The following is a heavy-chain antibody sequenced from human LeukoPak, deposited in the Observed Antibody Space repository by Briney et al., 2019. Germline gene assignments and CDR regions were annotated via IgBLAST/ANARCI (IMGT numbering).Heavy chain of an antibody. J-gene: IGHJ6*02. CDR1: GYTFTSYG. V-gene: IGHV1-18*01. D-gene: IGHD4-17*01. Sequence: GASVTVSCKASGYTFTSYGISWVRQAPGQGLEWMGWISAYNGNTNYAQKLQGRVTMTTDTSTSTAYMELRSLRSDDTAVYYCARDYGDYDYYYYYGMDVWGQGTTVTVSS. CDR2: ISAYNGNT. CDR3: ARDYGDYDYYYYYGMDV.